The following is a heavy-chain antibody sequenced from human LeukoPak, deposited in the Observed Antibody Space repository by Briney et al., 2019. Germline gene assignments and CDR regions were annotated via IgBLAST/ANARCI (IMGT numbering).Heavy chain of an antibody. CDR2: IYYSGST. Sequence: IPSETLSLTCTVSGGSISSYYWSWIRQPPGKGLEWIGYIYYSGSTNYNPSLKSRVTISVDTSKNQFSLKLSSVTTADTAVYYCARGRDYYDSSGFDYWGQGTLVTVSS. CDR1: GGSISSYY. D-gene: IGHD3-22*01. CDR3: ARGRDYYDSSGFDY. V-gene: IGHV4-59*01. J-gene: IGHJ4*02.